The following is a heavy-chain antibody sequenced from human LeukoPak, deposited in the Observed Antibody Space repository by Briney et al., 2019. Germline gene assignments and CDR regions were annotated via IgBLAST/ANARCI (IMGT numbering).Heavy chain of an antibody. J-gene: IGHJ6*02. V-gene: IGHV4-61*02. CDR1: GGSISSGSYY. Sequence: SETLSLTCTVSGGSISSGSYYWSWIRQPAGKGLEWIGRIYTSGSTNYNPSLKSRVTMSVDTSKNQFSLKLSSVTAADTAVYYCARVSGSTYYYYYGMDVWGQGTTVTVSS. CDR3: ARVSGSTYYYYYGMDV. D-gene: IGHD1-26*01. CDR2: IYTSGST.